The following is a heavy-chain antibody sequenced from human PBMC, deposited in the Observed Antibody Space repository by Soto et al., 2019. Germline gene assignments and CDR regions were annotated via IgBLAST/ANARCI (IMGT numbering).Heavy chain of an antibody. V-gene: IGHV3-21*01. CDR3: ASLSRFALDY. CDR2: ISSSSSYI. D-gene: IGHD3-10*01. Sequence: GGSLRLSCAASGFTFNTYSMNWVRQAPGKGLEWVSSISSSSSYIYYTDSVKGRFTISRDNAKNSLYLQMNSLRAEDTAVYYCASLSRFALDYWGQGTLVTVSS. CDR1: GFTFNTYS. J-gene: IGHJ4*02.